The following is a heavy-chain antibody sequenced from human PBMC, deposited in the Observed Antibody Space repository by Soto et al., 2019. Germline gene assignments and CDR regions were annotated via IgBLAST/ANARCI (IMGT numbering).Heavy chain of an antibody. CDR1: GFPFSTYW. CDR2: INPDGKVG. V-gene: IGHV3-7*03. J-gene: IGHJ4*02. Sequence: EVQLLGSGGGLVQPGGPLRLSCVGSGFPFSTYWMNWVRQAPGKGLEWVANINPDGKVGMYVDSVRGRFTTSRDNAKNSLCLQVNCMRAEVTAVFLWAGWRGQDYNYWGQGMRVTVSS. CDR3: AGWRGQDYNY. D-gene: IGHD4-4*01.